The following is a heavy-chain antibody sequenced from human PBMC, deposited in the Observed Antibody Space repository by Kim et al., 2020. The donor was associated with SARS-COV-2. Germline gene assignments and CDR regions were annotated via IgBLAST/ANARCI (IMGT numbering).Heavy chain of an antibody. CDR1: GGSFSGYY. CDR2: INHSGST. V-gene: IGHV4-34*01. D-gene: IGHD5-18*01. Sequence: SETLSLTCAVYGGSFSGYYWSWIRQPPGKGLEWIGEINHSGSTNYNPSLKSRVTISVDTSKHQFSLKLSSVTAADTAVYYCARGPTAMVDYWGQGTLVTVSS. CDR3: ARGPTAMVDY. J-gene: IGHJ4*02.